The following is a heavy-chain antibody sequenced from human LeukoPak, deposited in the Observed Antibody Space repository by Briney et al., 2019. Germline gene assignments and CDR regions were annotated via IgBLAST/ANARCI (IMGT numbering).Heavy chain of an antibody. Sequence: PGGSLRLSCAASGFTFDDYAMHWVRQAPGKGLEWVSGISWHSGSIGYADSVKGRFTISRDNAKNSLYLQMNSLRAEDTALYYCAKDMRRTYYDILTGYSFDYWGQGTLVTVSS. V-gene: IGHV3-9*01. D-gene: IGHD3-9*01. CDR3: AKDMRRTYYDILTGYSFDY. CDR1: GFTFDDYA. CDR2: ISWHSGSI. J-gene: IGHJ4*02.